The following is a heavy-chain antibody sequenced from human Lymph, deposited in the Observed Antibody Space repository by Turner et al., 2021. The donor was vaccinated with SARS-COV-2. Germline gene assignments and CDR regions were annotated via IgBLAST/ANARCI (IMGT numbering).Heavy chain of an antibody. V-gene: IGHV3-66*01. CDR2: MYGGGNT. D-gene: IGHD5-18*01. J-gene: IGHJ4*02. Sequence: VQLVESGGSLVPPGGSLRLPCAASGFTVSSRYMSLVRQAAGRGLEGVAVMYGGGNTYCADSVKGRFTISRDNSKNTLYLQMNSLRAEDTAVYYCARAWGAYSYGMDDWGKGTLVTVSS. CDR1: GFTVSSRY. CDR3: ARAWGAYSYGMDD.